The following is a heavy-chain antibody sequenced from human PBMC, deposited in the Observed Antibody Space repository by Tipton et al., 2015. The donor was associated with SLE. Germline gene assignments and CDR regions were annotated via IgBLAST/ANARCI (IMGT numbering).Heavy chain of an antibody. CDR3: ARDPGSGWFQFDY. CDR1: RFSFSNSD. Sequence: SLRLSCAASRFSFSNSDMTWVRQAPGKGLEWVSSITADGYNTYYADSVKGRFTISRDNSKNTLYLQMNSLRAEDTAVYYCARDPGSGWFQFDYWGQGTLVTVSS. CDR2: ITADGYNT. D-gene: IGHD6-19*01. J-gene: IGHJ4*02. V-gene: IGHV3-23*01.